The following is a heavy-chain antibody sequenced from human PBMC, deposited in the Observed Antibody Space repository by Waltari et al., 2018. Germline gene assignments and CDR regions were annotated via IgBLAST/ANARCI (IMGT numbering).Heavy chain of an antibody. CDR2: IYYSGST. J-gene: IGHJ3*02. CDR3: ARDRVGGYAFDI. D-gene: IGHD1-26*01. CDR1: GGSISSYY. Sequence: VQLQESGPGLVKPSETLSLTCTVSGGSISSYYWSWIRQPPGKGLEWIGYIYYSGSTNYNPSLKSRVTISVDTSKNQFSLKLSSVTAADTAVYYCARDRVGGYAFDIWGQGTMVTVSS. V-gene: IGHV4-59*01.